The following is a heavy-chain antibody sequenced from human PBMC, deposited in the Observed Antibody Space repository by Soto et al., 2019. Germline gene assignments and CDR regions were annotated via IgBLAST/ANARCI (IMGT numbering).Heavy chain of an antibody. CDR2: ISYDGSNK. CDR1: GFTFSSYG. CDR3: AKDHYYDSSGYFDY. V-gene: IGHV3-30*18. D-gene: IGHD3-22*01. J-gene: IGHJ4*02. Sequence: LRLSCAASGFTFSSYGMHWVRQAPGKGLEWVAVISYDGSNKYYADSVKGRFTISRDNSKNTLYLQMNSLRAEDTAVYYCAKDHYYDSSGYFDYWGQGTLVTVSS.